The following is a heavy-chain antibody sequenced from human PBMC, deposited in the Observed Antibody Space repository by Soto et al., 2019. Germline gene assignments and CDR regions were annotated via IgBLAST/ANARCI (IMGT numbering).Heavy chain of an antibody. CDR2: IIPINGIA. Sequence: ASVKVSCKASGYTFTSYGISWVRQAPGQGLEWMGRIIPINGIANYAQKFQGRVTITADKSTSTAYMELSSLRSEDTAVYYCARDLYGDYAVYNWFDPWGQGTLVTVSS. CDR3: ARDLYGDYAVYNWFDP. V-gene: IGHV1-69*04. CDR1: GYTFTSYG. D-gene: IGHD4-17*01. J-gene: IGHJ5*02.